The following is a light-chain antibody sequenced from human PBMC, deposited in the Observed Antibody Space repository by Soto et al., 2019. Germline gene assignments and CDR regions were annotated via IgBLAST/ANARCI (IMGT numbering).Light chain of an antibody. CDR2: SNN. J-gene: IGLJ2*01. Sequence: QVVVTQPPSASGTPGQRVTVSCSGSSSNIGSNTVNWYQQLPGTAPKLLIYSNNQRPSGVPDRFSGSKSGTSASLAISGLQSEDEADYYCAAWDDSLNGVVFGGGTQLTVL. CDR1: SSNIGSNT. CDR3: AAWDDSLNGVV. V-gene: IGLV1-44*01.